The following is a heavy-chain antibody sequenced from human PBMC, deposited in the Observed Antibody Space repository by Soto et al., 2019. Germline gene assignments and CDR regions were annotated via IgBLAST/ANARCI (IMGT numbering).Heavy chain of an antibody. D-gene: IGHD5-12*01. J-gene: IGHJ4*02. CDR2: INAGNGNT. CDR3: ARASHIVATTFDY. V-gene: IGHV1-3*01. CDR1: GYTFTSYA. Sequence: QVQLVQSGAEVKKPGASVKVSCKASGYTFTSYAMHWVRLAPGQRLEWMGWINAGNGNTKYSQKFQGRVTITRDTSASTAYMELSSLRSEDTAVYYCARASHIVATTFDYWGQGTLVTVSS.